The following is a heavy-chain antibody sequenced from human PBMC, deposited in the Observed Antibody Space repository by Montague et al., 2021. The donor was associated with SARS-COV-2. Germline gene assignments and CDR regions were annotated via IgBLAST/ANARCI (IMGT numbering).Heavy chain of an antibody. J-gene: IGHJ4*02. CDR3: AKDRKDYRTGLTLWGFDC. D-gene: IGHD3/OR15-3a*01. CDR1: GSSFSDYA. V-gene: IGHV3-23*03. CDR2: FYGGGGGA. Sequence: SLRLSCAATGSSFSDYAMNWVRQAPGKGLEWVSVFYGGGGGAHYADSVEGRFTISRDDSKSTLYSQMNSLRAEDTAVYYCAKDRKDYRTGLTLWGFDCWGQGTLVTVSS.